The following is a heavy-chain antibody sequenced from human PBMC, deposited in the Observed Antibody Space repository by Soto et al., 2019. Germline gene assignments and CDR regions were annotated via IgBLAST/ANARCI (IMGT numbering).Heavy chain of an antibody. Sequence: EVQLVQSGAEVKKPGESLRISCKGSGYSFTSYWISWVRQMPGKGLEWMGRIDPIDSYTNYSPSFQGHVTISADKSISTAYPQWSSLKASDTAMYYCARRAHMSRRGETFSYYYYGMDVWGQGTTVTVSS. D-gene: IGHD3-16*01. J-gene: IGHJ6*02. V-gene: IGHV5-10-1*01. CDR2: IDPIDSYT. CDR3: ARRAHMSRRGETFSYYYYGMDV. CDR1: GYSFTSYW.